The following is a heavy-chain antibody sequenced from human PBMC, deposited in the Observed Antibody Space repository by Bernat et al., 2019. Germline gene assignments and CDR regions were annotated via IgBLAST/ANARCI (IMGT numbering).Heavy chain of an antibody. V-gene: IGHV4-39*01. CDR2: IYYTGST. CDR3: AGQIVGAHDF. CDR1: GNSISSGSHY. Sequence: QLQLQESGPGLVRPSETLSLTCSVSGNSISSGSHYWGWFRQPPGKGLEYIGTIYYTGSTYYNPSLSSRVTISMDTSKNHFSLKLSCVTAADTAVYYCAGQIVGAHDFWGQGTLVTVSS. D-gene: IGHD1-26*01. J-gene: IGHJ4*02.